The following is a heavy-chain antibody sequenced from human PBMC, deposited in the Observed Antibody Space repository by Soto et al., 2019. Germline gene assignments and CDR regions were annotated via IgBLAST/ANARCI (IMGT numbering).Heavy chain of an antibody. CDR3: ARLRIEGTTYDALDI. CDR2: IYYSGST. J-gene: IGHJ3*02. CDR1: GFTVSSNY. Sequence: GSLRLSCAASGFTVSSNYMSWVRQAPGKGLEWIGSIYYSGSTYSNPSLKSRVTISVDTSKNQFSLQLSSVAAADTAVYYCARLRIEGTTYDALDIWGPGTMVTVSS. D-gene: IGHD1-7*01. V-gene: IGHV4-39*01.